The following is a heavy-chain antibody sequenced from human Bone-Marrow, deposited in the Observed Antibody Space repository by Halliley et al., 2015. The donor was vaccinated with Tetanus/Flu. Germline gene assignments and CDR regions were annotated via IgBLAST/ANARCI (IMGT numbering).Heavy chain of an antibody. CDR1: GYRFTNYW. J-gene: IGHJ4*02. CDR3: ASLGDDWDQYYFGY. CDR2: MNPGDSDT. V-gene: IGHV5-51*01. D-gene: IGHD2-21*02. Sequence: QLVQSGAEVKKTGESLKISCRCSGYRFTNYWIAWVRQMPGKGLEYMGMMNPGDSDTRYSPPFQGQVTISADESISTAYLQWSSLEASDTAMYYCASLGDDWDQYYFGYWGQGTLVSVSS.